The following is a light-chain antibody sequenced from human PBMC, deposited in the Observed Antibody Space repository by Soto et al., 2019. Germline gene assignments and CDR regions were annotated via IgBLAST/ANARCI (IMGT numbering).Light chain of an antibody. V-gene: IGLV1-47*01. CDR2: GNN. CDR1: TSNIGSNY. J-gene: IGLJ1*01. Sequence: QSVLTQPPSASGTPGQGVTISCSGSTSNIGSNYVSWYQQLPGTAPKLLIYGNNQRPSGVPDRFSGSKSGTSASLAISGLRSDDEADYFCATWDDSLNGFYVFGTGTKVTVL. CDR3: ATWDDSLNGFYV.